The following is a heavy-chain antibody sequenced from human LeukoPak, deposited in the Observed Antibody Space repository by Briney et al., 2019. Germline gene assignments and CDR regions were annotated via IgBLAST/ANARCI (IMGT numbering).Heavy chain of an antibody. CDR3: AREYYGVDY. Sequence: GGSLRLSCAASGFTFSSYGMSWVRQAPGKGLEWVSVIYSGGSTYYADSVKGRFTISRDNSKNTLYLQMNSLRAEDTAVYYCAREYYGVDYWGQGTLVTVSS. D-gene: IGHD4-17*01. CDR1: GFTFSSYG. J-gene: IGHJ4*02. V-gene: IGHV3-53*01. CDR2: IYSGGST.